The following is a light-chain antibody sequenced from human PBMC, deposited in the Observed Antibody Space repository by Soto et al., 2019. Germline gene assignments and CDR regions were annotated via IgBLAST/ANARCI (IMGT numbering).Light chain of an antibody. J-gene: IGLJ1*01. Sequence: QSVLSLPASVSGSPGQSVTISCTGTSSDIGGYKFVSWFQQHPGKVPKLIIYEVSNRPSGVSDRFSGAKSGKTASLTISGLQADDEAEYYCTSYSVTGTHYVFGSGTKVTVL. CDR1: SSDIGGYKF. CDR3: TSYSVTGTHYV. V-gene: IGLV2-14*01. CDR2: EVS.